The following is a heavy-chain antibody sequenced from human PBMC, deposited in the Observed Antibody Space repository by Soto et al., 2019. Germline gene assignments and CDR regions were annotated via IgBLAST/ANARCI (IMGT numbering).Heavy chain of an antibody. J-gene: IGHJ6*03. V-gene: IGHV3-23*01. CDR3: AKDYCSSTSCYFVPDYYYYYYMDV. Sequence: GGSLRLSCAASGFTFGTFAMSWVRQAPGKGLEWVSAISGATGNTYYVNSVKGRFTISRDNSKNTLYLQMNSLRAEDTAVYYCAKDYCSSTSCYFVPDYYYYYYMDVWGKGTTVTVSS. D-gene: IGHD2-2*01. CDR1: GFTFGTFA. CDR2: ISGATGNT.